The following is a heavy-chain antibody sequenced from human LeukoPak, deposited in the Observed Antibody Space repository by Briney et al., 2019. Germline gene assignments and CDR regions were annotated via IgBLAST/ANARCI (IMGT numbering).Heavy chain of an antibody. Sequence: ETLSLTCTVSSGSISSNYWSWIRQPPGKGLEWIGYIYYPGSTNYNPSLKSRVTISLDTSNKQFSLKLSSVTAADTAVYYCSRVRRDGYNPLDYWGQGTLVTVSS. D-gene: IGHD5-24*01. CDR3: SRVRRDGYNPLDY. CDR2: IYYPGST. CDR1: SGSISSNY. V-gene: IGHV4-59*08. J-gene: IGHJ4*02.